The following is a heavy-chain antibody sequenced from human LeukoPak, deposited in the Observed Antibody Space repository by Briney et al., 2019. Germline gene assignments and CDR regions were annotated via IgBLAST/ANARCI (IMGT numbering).Heavy chain of an antibody. J-gene: IGHJ4*02. CDR2: MNPNSGNT. Sequence: GASVKVSCKASGYTFTSYDINWVRQATGQGLEWMGWMNPNSGNTGYAQKFQGRVTMTRNTSISTAYMELSSLRSEDTAVYYCAREVNPRYSYVYATFDYWGQGTLVTVS. CDR1: GYTFTSYD. D-gene: IGHD5-18*01. CDR3: AREVNPRYSYVYATFDY. V-gene: IGHV1-8*01.